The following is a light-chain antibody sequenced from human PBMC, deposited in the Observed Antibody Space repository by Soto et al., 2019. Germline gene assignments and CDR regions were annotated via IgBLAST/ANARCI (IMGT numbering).Light chain of an antibody. V-gene: IGKV3-20*01. CDR3: QQYGSSPPVVT. CDR2: ETS. J-gene: IGKJ4*01. CDR1: QSVSAGY. Sequence: LLTQSPGPLSLSPGERATLSCRASQSVSAGYFAWYQQKPGQAPRLLIYETSSRTTGTPDRSSGGGSGTDFALTISRLEPEPFAVYYCQQYGSSPPVVTFGGGTKVDI.